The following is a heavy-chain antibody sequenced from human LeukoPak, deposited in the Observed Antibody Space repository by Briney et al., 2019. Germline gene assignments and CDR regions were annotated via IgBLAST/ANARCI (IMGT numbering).Heavy chain of an antibody. CDR1: GYSLTSYW. CDR2: IYPGDSDT. Sequence: GESLKISCQGSGYSLTSYWIGWVRQMPGKGLEWMGIIYPGDSDTRYSPSFQGQVTISADKSISTAYLQWSSLKASDTAMYYCARLEKEWELLEGIDYWGQGTLVTVSS. J-gene: IGHJ4*02. D-gene: IGHD1-26*01. CDR3: ARLEKEWELLEGIDY. V-gene: IGHV5-51*01.